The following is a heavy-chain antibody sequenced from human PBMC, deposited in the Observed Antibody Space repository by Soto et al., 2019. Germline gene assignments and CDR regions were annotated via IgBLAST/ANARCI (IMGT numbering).Heavy chain of an antibody. J-gene: IGHJ4*02. CDR3: ARDRERDAWYEDY. CDR2: ISGSDGST. Sequence: EVQLLESGGGLVQPGGSLRLSCVASGFSFSSYAMSWVRQAPGQGLEWVSVISGSDGSTYYADSVKGRFTISRDKSKNARYLQMNILRAEDTAVYYCARDRERDAWYEDYWGQGTLVTVSS. CDR1: GFSFSSYA. V-gene: IGHV3-23*01. D-gene: IGHD6-13*01.